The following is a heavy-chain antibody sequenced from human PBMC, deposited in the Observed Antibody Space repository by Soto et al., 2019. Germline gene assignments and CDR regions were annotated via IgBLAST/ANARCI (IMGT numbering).Heavy chain of an antibody. CDR3: VRGALCSSTNCFGSGDFDI. CDR2: ISDSGTYI. CDR1: GFTFSRYS. J-gene: IGHJ3*02. D-gene: IGHD2-2*01. Sequence: VGSLRLSCAASGFTFSRYSMNWVRQAPGKGLEWVSSISDSGTYIYYAHSVKGRFTISRDNAKNSPYLQMDSLRAEDTAVYYCVRGALCSSTNCFGSGDFDIWGQGTMVTVS. V-gene: IGHV3-21*01.